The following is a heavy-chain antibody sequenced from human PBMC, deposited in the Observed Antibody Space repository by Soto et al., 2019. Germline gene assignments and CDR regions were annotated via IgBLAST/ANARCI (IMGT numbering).Heavy chain of an antibody. V-gene: IGHV1-2*04. CDR1: GYTYTGYY. CDR3: ARGWTMVRGVAFDY. D-gene: IGHD3-10*01. Sequence: GPSVTVSCKASGYTYTGYYMHWVRQAPGQGLEWMGWINPNSGGTNYAQKFQGWVTMTRDTSISTAYMELSRLRSDDTAVYYCARGWTMVRGVAFDYWGQGTLVTVSS. J-gene: IGHJ4*02. CDR2: INPNSGGT.